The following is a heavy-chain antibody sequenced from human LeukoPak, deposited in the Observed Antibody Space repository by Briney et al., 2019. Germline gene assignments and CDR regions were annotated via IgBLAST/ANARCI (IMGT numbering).Heavy chain of an antibody. D-gene: IGHD2-2*03. CDR2: ISGSGGST. Sequence: PGGSLRLSCAASGFTFSSYAMSWVRQAPGKGLEWVSAISGSGGSTYYADSVKGRFTVSRDNSKNTLYLQMNSLRAEDTAVYYCAPYLDREGAFDIWGQGTMVTVSS. J-gene: IGHJ3*02. CDR1: GFTFSSYA. V-gene: IGHV3-23*01. CDR3: APYLDREGAFDI.